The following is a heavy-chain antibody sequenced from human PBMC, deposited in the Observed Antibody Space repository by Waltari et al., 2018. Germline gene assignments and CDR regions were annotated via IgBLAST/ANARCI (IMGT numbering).Heavy chain of an antibody. V-gene: IGHV3-7*01. CDR3: ARGYVGAFDM. J-gene: IGHJ3*02. CDR1: GFTFTNFY. Sequence: EVQVVESGGGLVQPGGSLRLSCAASGFTFTNFYMAWVRQTPGKGLEWWASIKQDGSAKYYVDSVRGRFTISRDNAKNSLFRQMNSLRAEDTAVYYCARGYVGAFDMWGQGTMVTVSS. D-gene: IGHD1-20*01. CDR2: IKQDGSAK.